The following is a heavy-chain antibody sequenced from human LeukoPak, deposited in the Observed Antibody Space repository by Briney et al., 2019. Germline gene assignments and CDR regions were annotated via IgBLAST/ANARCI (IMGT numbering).Heavy chain of an antibody. V-gene: IGHV1-18*04. J-gene: IGHJ4*02. CDR3: ARDKSRSSWSTSPVDY. D-gene: IGHD6-6*01. CDR2: ISAYNGNT. CDR1: GYTFTSYG. Sequence: ASVKLSCKASGYTFTSYGISWVRQAPGQGLEWMGWISAYNGNTNYAQKLQGRVTMTTDTSTSTAYMALRSLRSDDTAVYYCARDKSRSSWSTSPVDYWGQGTLVTVSS.